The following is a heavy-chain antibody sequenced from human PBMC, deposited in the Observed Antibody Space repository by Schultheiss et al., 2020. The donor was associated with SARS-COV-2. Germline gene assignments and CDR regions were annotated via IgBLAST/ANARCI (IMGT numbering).Heavy chain of an antibody. D-gene: IGHD2-15*01. J-gene: IGHJ5*02. Sequence: ASVKVSCKASGYTFTSYYMHWVRQAPGQGLEWMGWINPNSGGTNYAQKFQGRVTMTRDTSIGTAYMELSRLRSDDTAVYYCALGYCSGGSCYSFDPWGQGTLVTVSS. CDR3: ALGYCSGGSCYSFDP. V-gene: IGHV1-2*02. CDR2: INPNSGGT. CDR1: GYTFTSYY.